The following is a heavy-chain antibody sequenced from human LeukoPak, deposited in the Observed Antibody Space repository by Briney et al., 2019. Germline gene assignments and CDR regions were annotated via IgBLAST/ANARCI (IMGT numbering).Heavy chain of an antibody. CDR3: ARDRASYYYDSSGAVDY. J-gene: IGHJ4*02. Sequence: GGSLRLSCAASGFIFNTHGMYWVRQAPGKGLEWVAVIWYDGSNKYYADSVKGRFTISRDNAKNSLYLQMNSLRAEDTAVYYCARDRASYYYDSSGAVDYWGQGTLVTVSS. D-gene: IGHD3-22*01. V-gene: IGHV3-33*01. CDR2: IWYDGSNK. CDR1: GFIFNTHG.